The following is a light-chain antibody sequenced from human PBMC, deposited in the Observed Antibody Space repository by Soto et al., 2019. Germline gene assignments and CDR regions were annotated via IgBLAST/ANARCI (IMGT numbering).Light chain of an antibody. J-gene: IGLJ1*01. Sequence: HSVLTQPPSVSGAPGQRVTISCTGSSSNIGAGYEVHWYQQLPGTAPKLLIYGNSNRPSGVPDRFSGSKSGTSASLAITGLQAEDEADYYCQSYDSSLSGYVFGTGTMVTVL. V-gene: IGLV1-40*01. CDR2: GNS. CDR1: SSNIGAGYE. CDR3: QSYDSSLSGYV.